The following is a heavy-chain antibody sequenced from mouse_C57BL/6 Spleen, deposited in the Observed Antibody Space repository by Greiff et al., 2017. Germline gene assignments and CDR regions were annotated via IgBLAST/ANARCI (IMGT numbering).Heavy chain of an antibody. CDR2: IWTGGGT. D-gene: IGHD1-1*01. Sequence: VKLMESGPGLVAPSQSLSITCTVSGFSLTSYAISWVRQPPGKGLEWLGVIWTGGGTNYNSALKSRLSIRKDNSKSQVFLKMNSLQTDDTARYYCARDVYYYGSSPYFDYWGQGTTLTFSS. CDR1: GFSLTSYA. J-gene: IGHJ2*01. CDR3: ARDVYYYGSSPYFDY. V-gene: IGHV2-9-1*01.